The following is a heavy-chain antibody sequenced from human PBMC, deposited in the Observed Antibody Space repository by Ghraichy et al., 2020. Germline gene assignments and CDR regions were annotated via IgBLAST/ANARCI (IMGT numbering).Heavy chain of an antibody. D-gene: IGHD3-22*01. V-gene: IGHV4-34*01. CDR3: ARGPVGSNYYDSSGCKFDY. J-gene: IGHJ4*02. CDR2: INHSGST. Sequence: ESLNISCAVYGGSFSGYYWSWIRQPPGKGLEWIGEINHSGSTNYNPSLKSRVTISVDTSKNQFSLKLSSVTAADTAVYYCARGPVGSNYYDSSGCKFDYWGQGTLVTVSS. CDR1: GGSFSGYY.